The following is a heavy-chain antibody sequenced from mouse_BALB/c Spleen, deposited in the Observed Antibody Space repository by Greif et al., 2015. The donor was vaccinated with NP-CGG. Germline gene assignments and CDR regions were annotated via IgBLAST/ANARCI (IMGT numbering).Heavy chain of an antibody. CDR3: ARITTVVESGGYFDV. D-gene: IGHD1-1*01. J-gene: IGHJ1*01. CDR1: GFAFSSYD. CDR2: ISSGGGST. Sequence: EVKLVESGGGLVKPGGSLKLSCAASGFAFSSYDMSWVRQTPEKRLEWVAYISSGGGSTYYPDTVKGRFTISRDNAKNTLYLQMSSLKSEDTAMYYCARITTVVESGGYFDVWGAGTTVTVSS. V-gene: IGHV5-12-1*01.